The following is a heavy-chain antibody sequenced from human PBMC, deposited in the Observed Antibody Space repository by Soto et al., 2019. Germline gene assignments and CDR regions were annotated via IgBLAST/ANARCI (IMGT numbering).Heavy chain of an antibody. D-gene: IGHD1-26*01. CDR3: AREGRGAWELNYFDY. Sequence: EVQLVESGGGLVQPGWSVRLSCAASGFTFSSYSMNWVRQAPGKGLEWVSYISSIISTIYYADSVKGRFTISRDNAKNSLYLQMNSLRAEDTAVYYCAREGRGAWELNYFDYWGQGTLVTVSS. V-gene: IGHV3-48*01. CDR1: GFTFSSYS. J-gene: IGHJ4*02. CDR2: ISSIISTI.